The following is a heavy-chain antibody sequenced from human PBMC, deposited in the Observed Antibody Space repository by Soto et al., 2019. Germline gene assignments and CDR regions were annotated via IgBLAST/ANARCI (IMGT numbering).Heavy chain of an antibody. Sequence: GASVKVSCKASGGTFSNHAISWVRQAPGQGLEWVGGIIPMFPTADYAQRFQGRVTITADDSTTTVYMELSGLRSEDTAMYYCARDDATYCGGDCYRYFHYGMDVWGQGTTVTVSS. D-gene: IGHD2-21*02. CDR2: IIPMFPTA. CDR1: GGTFSNHA. V-gene: IGHV1-69*13. CDR3: ARDDATYCGGDCYRYFHYGMDV. J-gene: IGHJ6*02.